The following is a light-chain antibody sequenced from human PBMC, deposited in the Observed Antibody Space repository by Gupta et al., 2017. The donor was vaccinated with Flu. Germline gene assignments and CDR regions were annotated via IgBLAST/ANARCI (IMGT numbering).Light chain of an antibody. V-gene: IGKV1-39*01. CDR2: AAS. Sequence: DIQMTQSPSSLSASVGDRVTITCRASQSISSYLNWYQQKPGKAPKLLIHAASSLQSGVPSRFSGSGSGTDFTLTISRLQPEDFATYYCQQRDSTPWTFGQGTKVEIK. CDR1: QSISSY. J-gene: IGKJ1*01. CDR3: QQRDSTPWT.